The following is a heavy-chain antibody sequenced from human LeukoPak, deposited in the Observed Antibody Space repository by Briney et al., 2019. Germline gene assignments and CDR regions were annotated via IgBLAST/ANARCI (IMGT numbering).Heavy chain of an antibody. Sequence: GSLRLSCAASGFTFSDYYMSWIRQAPGKGLEWVSYISSSGSTIYYADSVKGRFTISRGNAKNSLYLQMNSLRAEDTAVYYCAREWPRFRAFVNYYGMDVWGQGTTVTVSS. CDR2: ISSSGSTI. D-gene: IGHD3-16*02. V-gene: IGHV3-11*01. CDR3: AREWPRFRAFVNYYGMDV. J-gene: IGHJ6*02. CDR1: GFTFSDYY.